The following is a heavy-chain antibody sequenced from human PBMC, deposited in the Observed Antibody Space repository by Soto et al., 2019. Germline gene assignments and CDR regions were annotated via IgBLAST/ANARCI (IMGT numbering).Heavy chain of an antibody. CDR2: INHSGST. CDR1: GGSFSGYY. D-gene: IGHD2-2*01. V-gene: IGHV4-34*01. Sequence: PSETLSLTCAVYGGSFSGYYWSWIRQPPGKGLEWIGEINHSGSTNYNPSLKSRVTISVDTSKNQFSLKLSSVTAADTAVYYCARGEVGCSSTSCYAETRMPKWFDPWGQGTLVTVSS. J-gene: IGHJ5*02. CDR3: ARGEVGCSSTSCYAETRMPKWFDP.